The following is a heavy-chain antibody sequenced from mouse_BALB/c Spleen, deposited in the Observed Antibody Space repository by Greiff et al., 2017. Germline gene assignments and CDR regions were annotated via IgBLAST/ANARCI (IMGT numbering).Heavy chain of an antibody. J-gene: IGHJ4*01. Sequence: VQLQQSGPELVRPGVSVKISCKGSGYTFTDYAMHWVKQSHAKSLEWIGVISTYYGNTNYNQKFKGKATMTVDKSSSTAYMELARLTSEDSAIYYCAREGGHPSYAMDYWGQGTSVTVSS. CDR2: ISTYYGNT. CDR1: GYTFTDYA. V-gene: IGHV1-67*01. CDR3: AREGGHPSYAMDY. D-gene: IGHD6-1*01.